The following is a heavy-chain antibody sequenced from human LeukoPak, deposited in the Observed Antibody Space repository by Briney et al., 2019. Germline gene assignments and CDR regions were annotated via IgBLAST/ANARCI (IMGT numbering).Heavy chain of an antibody. V-gene: IGHV5-51*01. CDR1: GYSFTSYW. CDR2: IYPGDSDT. J-gene: IGHJ6*03. D-gene: IGHD1-1*01. CDR3: ARHGSNWNYDYYYYMDV. Sequence: GASLKISCKGSGYSFTSYWIGWVRQMPGKGLEWMGIIYPGDSDTRYSPSFQGQVTISADKSISTAYLQWSSLKASDTAMYYCARHGSNWNYDYYYYMDVWGKGTTVTVSS.